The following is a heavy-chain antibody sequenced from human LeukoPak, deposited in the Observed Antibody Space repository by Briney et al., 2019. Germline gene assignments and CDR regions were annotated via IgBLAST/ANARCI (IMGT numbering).Heavy chain of an antibody. CDR3: ARDCSGSSCYWIH. D-gene: IGHD2-15*01. Sequence: GGSLRLSCAASGFTFSSYWMTWVRQAPGKGLEWVANIKQDGSEKYYVDSVKGRFTISRDNAKNSLYLQMNSLRAEDTAVYYCARDCSGSSCYWIHWGQGTLVTVSS. V-gene: IGHV3-7*05. CDR2: IKQDGSEK. J-gene: IGHJ4*02. CDR1: GFTFSSYW.